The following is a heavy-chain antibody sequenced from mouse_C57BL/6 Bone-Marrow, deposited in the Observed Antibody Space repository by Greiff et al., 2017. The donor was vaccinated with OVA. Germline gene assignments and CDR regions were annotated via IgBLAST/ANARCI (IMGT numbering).Heavy chain of an antibody. CDR3: AREGNGSSSAWFAY. D-gene: IGHD1-1*01. CDR1: GYTFTDYY. Sequence: VQLQQSGPELVKPGASVKISCKASGYTFTDYYMNWVKQSHGKSLEWIGDINPNNGGTSYNQKFKGKATLTVDKSSSTAYMELRSLTSEDSAVYYCAREGNGSSSAWFAYWGQGTLVTVSA. V-gene: IGHV1-26*01. J-gene: IGHJ3*01. CDR2: INPNNGGT.